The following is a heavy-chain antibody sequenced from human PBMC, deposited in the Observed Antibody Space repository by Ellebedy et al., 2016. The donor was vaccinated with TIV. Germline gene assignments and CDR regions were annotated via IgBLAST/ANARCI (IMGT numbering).Heavy chain of an antibody. V-gene: IGHV3-23*01. Sequence: GESLKISCAASGFSLSVYAMSWVRQAPGKGLEWVSSISDSGSRTDYADSVKGRFTISRDNSKKMVYLQMNSLRAEDTAVYYCARVRVAARSGYFDLWGRGTLVTVSS. J-gene: IGHJ2*01. CDR1: GFSLSVYA. CDR2: ISDSGSRT. CDR3: ARVRVAARSGYFDL. D-gene: IGHD6-6*01.